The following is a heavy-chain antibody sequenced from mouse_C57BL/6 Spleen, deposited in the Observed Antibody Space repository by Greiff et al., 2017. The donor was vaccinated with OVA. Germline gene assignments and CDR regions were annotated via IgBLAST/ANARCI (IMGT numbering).Heavy chain of an antibody. V-gene: IGHV14-4*01. Sequence: EVQLQQSGAELVRPGASVKLSCTASGFNIKDDYMHWVKRRPEQGLEWIGWIDPENGDTEYASKFQGKATITADTSSNTAYLQLSSLTSEDTAVYYCTTTYSNYRYAMDYWGQGTSVTVSS. CDR2: IDPENGDT. CDR1: GFNIKDDY. D-gene: IGHD2-5*01. CDR3: TTTYSNYRYAMDY. J-gene: IGHJ4*01.